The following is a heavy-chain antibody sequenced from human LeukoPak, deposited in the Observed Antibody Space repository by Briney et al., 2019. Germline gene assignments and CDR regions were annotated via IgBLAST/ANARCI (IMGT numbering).Heavy chain of an antibody. CDR2: ISYDGSNK. CDR3: ARGGWAGDGYRYGRDYFDY. CDR1: GFTFSSYA. V-gene: IGHV3-30-3*01. D-gene: IGHD5-24*01. J-gene: IGHJ4*02. Sequence: PGRSLRLSCAASGFTFSSYAMHWVRQAPGKGLEWVAVISYDGSNKYYADSVKGRFTISRDNSKNTLYLQMNSLRAEDTAVYYCARGGWAGDGYRYGRDYFDYWGQGTLVTVSS.